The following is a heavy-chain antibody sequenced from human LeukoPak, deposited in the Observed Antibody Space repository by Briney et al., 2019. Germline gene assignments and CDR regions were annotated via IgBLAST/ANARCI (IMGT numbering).Heavy chain of an antibody. V-gene: IGHV4-4*07. CDR1: GGSISSYY. D-gene: IGHD2-2*01. CDR2: IYTSGST. J-gene: IGHJ5*02. Sequence: SETLSLTCTVSGGSISSYYWSWIRQPAGKGLEWIGRIYTSGSTNYNPSLKSRVTMSVDTSKNQFSLKLSPVTAADTAVYYCARVLCSSTSCYPGWFDPWGQGTLVTVSS. CDR3: ARVLCSSTSCYPGWFDP.